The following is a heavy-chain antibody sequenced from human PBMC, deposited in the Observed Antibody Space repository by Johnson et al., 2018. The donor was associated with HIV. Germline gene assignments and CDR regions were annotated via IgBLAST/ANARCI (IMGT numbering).Heavy chain of an antibody. CDR2: ISYDGSTE. CDR1: GFTFSNYA. Sequence: QMLLVESGGGVVQPGRSLRLSCAASGFTFSNYAVHWVRQAPGKGLEWVAVISYDGSTEYYADSVKGRFTISRDNSKNTLYLQMNSLRAEDTAVYYCAREWELLGSAFDIWGQGTMVTVSS. J-gene: IGHJ3*02. V-gene: IGHV3-30*04. D-gene: IGHD1-26*01. CDR3: AREWELLGSAFDI.